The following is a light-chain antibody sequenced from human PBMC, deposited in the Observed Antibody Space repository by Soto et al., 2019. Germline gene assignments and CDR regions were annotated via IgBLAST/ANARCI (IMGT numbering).Light chain of an antibody. CDR2: DTS. J-gene: IGKJ1*01. CDR3: QQYGSSGT. CDR1: QSLTNSF. Sequence: EFVLTQSPGTLSLSPGERATLSCRASQSLTNSFIAWYQQRPGQAPRLLICDTSSRASGIPDRFSGSGSGTDFTLTISRLETEDFAVYYCQQYGSSGTFGQGTKVDIK. V-gene: IGKV3-20*01.